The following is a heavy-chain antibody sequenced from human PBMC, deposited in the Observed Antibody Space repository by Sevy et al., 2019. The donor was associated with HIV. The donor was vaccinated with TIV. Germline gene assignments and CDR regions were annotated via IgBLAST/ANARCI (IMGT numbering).Heavy chain of an antibody. J-gene: IGHJ5*02. CDR2: IYYSGST. CDR3: AREAYGGKFPSWFVP. V-gene: IGHV4-59*01. D-gene: IGHD4-17*01. Sequence: SETLSLTCTVSGGSISSYYWSWIRQPPGKGLEWIGYIYYSGSTNYNPSLKSRVTISVDTSKNQFSLKLSSVTAADTAVYYCAREAYGGKFPSWFVPWGQGTLVTDSS. CDR1: GGSISSYY.